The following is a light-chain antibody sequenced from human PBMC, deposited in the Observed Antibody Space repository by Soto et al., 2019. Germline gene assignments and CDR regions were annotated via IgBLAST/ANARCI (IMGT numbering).Light chain of an antibody. CDR2: EGT. CDR1: SSNVGTYDL. V-gene: IGLV2-23*01. CDR3: CSFAVGAALV. Sequence: QSVLTQPASVSASPGQSITISCTGTSSNVGTYDLVSWYQHHPDKAPKLIIYEGTNRPSGISSRFSGSNSGNTASLTISGLQAEDDADYYCCSFAVGAALVFGGGTQLTVL. J-gene: IGLJ2*01.